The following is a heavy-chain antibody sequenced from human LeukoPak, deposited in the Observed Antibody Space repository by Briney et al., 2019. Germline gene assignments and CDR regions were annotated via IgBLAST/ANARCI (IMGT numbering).Heavy chain of an antibody. Sequence: SETLSLTCTVSGYSISSGNYYWSWFRQPPGKGLEWIGYIYHTGSTYYNPSLKSRVTMSVDRSNDQFSLKLTSVTAADTAVYYCARCDTGGFDYWGQGTLVTVSS. CDR1: GYSISSGNYY. D-gene: IGHD7-27*01. V-gene: IGHV4-30-2*01. J-gene: IGHJ4*02. CDR3: ARCDTGGFDY. CDR2: IYHTGST.